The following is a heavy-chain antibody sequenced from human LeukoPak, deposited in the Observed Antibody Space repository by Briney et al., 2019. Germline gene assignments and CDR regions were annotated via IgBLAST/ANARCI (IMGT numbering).Heavy chain of an antibody. CDR2: IYHSGST. CDR3: ARLTGYSSESWFDP. D-gene: IGHD3-9*01. J-gene: IGHJ5*02. Sequence: SETLSLTCTVSGYSISSGYYWGWIRQPPGKGLEWIGSIYHSGSTYYNPSLKSRVTISVDTSKNQFSLKLSSVTAADTAVYYCARLTGYSSESWFDPWGQGTLVTVSS. V-gene: IGHV4-38-2*02. CDR1: GYSISSGYY.